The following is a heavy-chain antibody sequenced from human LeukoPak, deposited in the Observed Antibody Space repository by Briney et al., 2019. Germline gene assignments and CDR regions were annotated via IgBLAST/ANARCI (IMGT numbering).Heavy chain of an antibody. D-gene: IGHD3-10*01. CDR3: ARDPEKNYYGSGSYQPPFDP. CDR2: IYSGGST. J-gene: IGHJ5*02. V-gene: IGHV3-53*01. CDR1: GFTVSSNY. Sequence: GGSLRLSCAASGFTVSSNYMSWVRQAPGKGLEWVSVIYSGGSTYYADSVKGRFTISRDNAKNTLYLQMNSLRAEDTAVYYCARDPEKNYYGSGSYQPPFDPWGQGTLVTVSS.